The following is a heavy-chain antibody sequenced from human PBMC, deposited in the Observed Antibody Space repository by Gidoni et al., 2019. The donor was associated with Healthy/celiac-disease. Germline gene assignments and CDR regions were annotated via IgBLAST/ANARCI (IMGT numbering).Heavy chain of an antibody. CDR2: IKSKTDGGTT. J-gene: IGHJ3*02. D-gene: IGHD3-22*01. CDR3: TTSFRAVVVSPIDAFDI. Sequence: EVQLVESGGGLVKPGGSLRLSCAASGFTFSNAWMSWVRQAPGKGLEWVGRIKSKTDGGTTDYAAPVKGRFTISRDDSKNTLYLQMNSLKTEDTAVYYCTTSFRAVVVSPIDAFDIWGQGTMVTVSS. CDR1: GFTFSNAW. V-gene: IGHV3-15*01.